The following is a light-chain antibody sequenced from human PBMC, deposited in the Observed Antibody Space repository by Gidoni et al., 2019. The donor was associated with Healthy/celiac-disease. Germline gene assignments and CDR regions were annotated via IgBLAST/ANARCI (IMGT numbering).Light chain of an antibody. V-gene: IGKV3-20*01. Sequence: EIVLTHSPGTLSLSPGDRATLSCRASQSVSSSYFAWYQQKPGQAPRLLISGASSRATGIPDRFSGSGSGTDFTLTISRLEPEDFAVYYCQQYGSSLWTFXQXTKVEIK. J-gene: IGKJ1*01. CDR3: QQYGSSLWT. CDR2: GAS. CDR1: QSVSSSY.